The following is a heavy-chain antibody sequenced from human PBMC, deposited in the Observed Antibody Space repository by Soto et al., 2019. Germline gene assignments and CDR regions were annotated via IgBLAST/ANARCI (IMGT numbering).Heavy chain of an antibody. CDR1: GFTFSNYA. D-gene: IGHD3-10*01. CDR3: AKKYYFGSGSYVFYFDY. Sequence: EVQLLESGGGSVQPGGSLRLSCAASGFTFSNYAMTWVRQAPGKGLEWVSTMSGTAGNTYYADSVKGRFTISRDNSKNALYLQMNRLRAEDTAVYYCAKKYYFGSGSYVFYFDYCVQGTLVTVSS. V-gene: IGHV3-23*01. J-gene: IGHJ4*02. CDR2: MSGTAGNT.